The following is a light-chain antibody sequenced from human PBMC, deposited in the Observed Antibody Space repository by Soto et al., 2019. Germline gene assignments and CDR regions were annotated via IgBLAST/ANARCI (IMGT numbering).Light chain of an antibody. CDR2: EVS. CDR1: SSDVGSYNL. Sequence: QSVLTQPASVSGSPGQSITISCTGTSSDVGSYNLVSWYQQHPGKAPKLMIYEVSKRPSGVSNRFSGSKSGNTASLTISGLQAEDEADYYCCSYAGSSTVFGGGTKVTVL. CDR3: CSYAGSSTV. J-gene: IGLJ2*01. V-gene: IGLV2-23*02.